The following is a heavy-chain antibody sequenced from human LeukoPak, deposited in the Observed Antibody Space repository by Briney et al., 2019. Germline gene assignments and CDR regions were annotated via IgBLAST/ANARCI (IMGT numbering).Heavy chain of an antibody. CDR1: GYTFTGHY. CDR3: ARGDYYDSSGYPDY. CDR2: INPNSGGR. Sequence: ASVKVSCKASGYTFTGHYMHWVRQAPGQGLEWMGWINPNSGGRDYAQKFQGRVTLTRDTSISTAYMELSRPRSDDTAVYYCARGDYYDSSGYPDYWGQGTLVTVSS. J-gene: IGHJ4*02. V-gene: IGHV1-2*02. D-gene: IGHD3-22*01.